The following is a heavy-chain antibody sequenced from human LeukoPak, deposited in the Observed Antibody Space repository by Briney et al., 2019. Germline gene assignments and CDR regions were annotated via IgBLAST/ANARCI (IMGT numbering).Heavy chain of an antibody. CDR2: VNQNGNEK. CDR3: AREHSGSFSDNAFDI. CDR1: GLTFSSYW. V-gene: IGHV3-7*01. D-gene: IGHD1-26*01. Sequence: GGSLRLSCAASGLTFSSYWMNWVHQAPGKGLEWVANVNQNGNEKYYVDSVKGRFAISRDNAKNSLYLQMNSLRAEDTAVYYCAREHSGSFSDNAFDIWGQGTMVTVSS. J-gene: IGHJ3*02.